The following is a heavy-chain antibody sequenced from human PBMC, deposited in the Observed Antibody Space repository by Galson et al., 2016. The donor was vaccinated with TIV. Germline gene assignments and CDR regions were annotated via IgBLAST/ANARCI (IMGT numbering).Heavy chain of an antibody. D-gene: IGHD4-17*01. CDR2: IRVSDGGT. CDR1: GFTFSTYA. J-gene: IGHJ4*02. V-gene: IGHV3-23*01. Sequence: SLRLSCAASGFTFSTYAMSWVRQAPGKGLEWLSTIRVSDGGTSYADSVEGRFTIFRDNSKNTLYLQMNSLRVEDTAVYYCAKDFGVCYGDYSTSDYWGQGTLVTVSS. CDR3: AKDFGVCYGDYSTSDY.